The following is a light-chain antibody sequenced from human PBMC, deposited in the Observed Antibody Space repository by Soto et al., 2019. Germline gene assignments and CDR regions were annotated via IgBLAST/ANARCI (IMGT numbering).Light chain of an antibody. CDR3: QQRTHWPPWT. V-gene: IGKV3-11*01. Sequence: EIVLTQSPATLSLSPGDRATLSCRASQSVSNYLAWYQQKPGQAPRLLIFDASNRATGIPARFSGSGSGTDFTLTISSLEPEYFAVYYCQQRTHWPPWTFGQGTKLEIK. J-gene: IGKJ1*01. CDR2: DAS. CDR1: QSVSNY.